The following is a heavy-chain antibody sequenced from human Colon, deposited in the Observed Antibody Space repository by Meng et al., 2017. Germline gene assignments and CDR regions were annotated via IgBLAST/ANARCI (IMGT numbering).Heavy chain of an antibody. CDR1: GGSFSGYY. Sequence: QGQLQQWGAGLLKPSETLSLTCAVYGGSFSGYYWSWIRQPPGKGLEWIGYIYYTGSTNYNPSLKSRVTISVDTSKNQFSLKLSSVTAADTAVYYCARGPLDYWGQGTLVTVSS. V-gene: IGHV4-34*11. CDR3: ARGPLDY. J-gene: IGHJ4*02. CDR2: IYYTGST.